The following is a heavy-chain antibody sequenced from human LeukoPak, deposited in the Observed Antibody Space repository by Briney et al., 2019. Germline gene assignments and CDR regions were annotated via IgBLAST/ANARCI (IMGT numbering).Heavy chain of an antibody. D-gene: IGHD3-3*01. CDR3: ARDGYYDFWSGYSGGYYYYYYMDV. CDR1: GFTFSSYS. J-gene: IGHJ6*03. V-gene: IGHV3-21*01. CDR2: ISSSSSYI. Sequence: GGSLRLSCAASGFTFSSYSMNWVRQAPGKGLEWVSSISSSSSYIYYADSVKGRFTISRDNAKNSLYLQMNSLRAEDTAVYYCARDGYYDFWSGYSGGYYYYYYMDVWGKGTTVTVSS.